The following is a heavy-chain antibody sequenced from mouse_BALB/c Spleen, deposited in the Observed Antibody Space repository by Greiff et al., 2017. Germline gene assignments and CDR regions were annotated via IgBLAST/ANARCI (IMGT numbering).Heavy chain of an antibody. J-gene: IGHJ4*01. CDR3: ARLKIYYGNYYYAMDY. D-gene: IGHD2-1*01. CDR2: ISYSGST. CDR1: GDSITSGY. Sequence: EVKLQESGPSLVKPSQTLSLTCSVTGDSITSGYWNWIRKFPGNKLEYMGYISYSGSTYYNPSLKSRISITRDTSKNQYYLQLNSVTTEDTATYYCARLKIYYGNYYYAMDYWGQGTSVTVSS. V-gene: IGHV3-8*02.